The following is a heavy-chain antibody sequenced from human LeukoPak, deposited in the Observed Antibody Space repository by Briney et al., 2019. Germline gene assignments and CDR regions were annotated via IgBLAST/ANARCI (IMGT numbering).Heavy chain of an antibody. J-gene: IGHJ5*02. Sequence: SETLSLTCAVYGGSFSGYYWSWIRQPPGKGLEWIGEINHSGSTNYYPSLKSRVTISVDTSKNQFSLKLSSVTAADTAVYYCARGLGSGSYRRFDPWGQGTLVTVSS. CDR3: ARGLGSGSYRRFDP. D-gene: IGHD3-10*01. V-gene: IGHV4-34*01. CDR2: INHSGST. CDR1: GGSFSGYY.